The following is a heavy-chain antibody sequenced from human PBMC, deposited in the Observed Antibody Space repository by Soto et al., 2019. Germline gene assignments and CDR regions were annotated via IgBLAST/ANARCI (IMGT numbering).Heavy chain of an antibody. Sequence: SETLSLTCTVSGVSISSYHWSWIRQPPGKGLEWIGNIYYSGTTNDNPSHKSRVSISVDTSKNQFSLKLTPVTAAAAAADYCATMNAFWCGYPYQLDHWGQGTLVTVSS. CDR2: IYYSGTT. CDR1: GVSISSYH. D-gene: IGHD3-3*01. J-gene: IGHJ5*02. CDR3: ATMNAFWCGYPYQLDH. V-gene: IGHV4-59*01.